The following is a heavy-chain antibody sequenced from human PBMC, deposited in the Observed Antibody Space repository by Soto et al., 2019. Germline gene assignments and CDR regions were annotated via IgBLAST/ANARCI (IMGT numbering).Heavy chain of an antibody. D-gene: IGHD5-12*01. J-gene: IGHJ6*02. CDR1: GFTFTPYG. CDR2: ISYDGTIK. CDR3: AKDSAWQEGRYFYGMDV. Sequence: QVQLVESGGGVVQPGRSLRLSCAASGFTFTPYGMHWVRQVPGQGPEWVAVISYDGTIKHYADSVKGRFTISRDNSNNTMYMEMHSLRTEDTALYYRAKDSAWQEGRYFYGMDVWGQGTTVTVSS. V-gene: IGHV3-30*18.